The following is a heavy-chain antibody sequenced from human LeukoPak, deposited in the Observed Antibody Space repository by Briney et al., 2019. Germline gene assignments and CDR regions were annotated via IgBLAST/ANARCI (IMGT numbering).Heavy chain of an antibody. J-gene: IGHJ4*02. D-gene: IGHD3-22*01. V-gene: IGHV4-61*02. Sequence: NPSQTLSLTCTVSGGSISSGSYYWCWIRQPAGKGLEWIGRLYTSGSTNYSPSLKSRVTISVDASKNQFSLRLTSVTAADTAVYYCARSPGPDLNYYDTSGSYYFDYWGQGTLVTVSS. CDR3: ARSPGPDLNYYDTSGSYYFDY. CDR1: GGSISSGSYY. CDR2: LYTSGST.